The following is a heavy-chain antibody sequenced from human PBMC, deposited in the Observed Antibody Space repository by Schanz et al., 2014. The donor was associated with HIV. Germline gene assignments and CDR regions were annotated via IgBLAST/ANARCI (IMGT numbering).Heavy chain of an antibody. V-gene: IGHV1-18*01. D-gene: IGHD3-10*01. CDR1: GFTFISYG. CDR2: ISAYNGNT. Sequence: QVQLVQSGAEVKKPGASVKVSCKASGFTFISYGISWVRQAPGQGLEWMGRISAYNGNTNYVQKFQGRVTMTTDTSTSTAYTELRSLRSDDTAVYYCARGPYYGSGSYTLDYWGQGTLVTVSS. J-gene: IGHJ4*02. CDR3: ARGPYYGSGSYTLDY.